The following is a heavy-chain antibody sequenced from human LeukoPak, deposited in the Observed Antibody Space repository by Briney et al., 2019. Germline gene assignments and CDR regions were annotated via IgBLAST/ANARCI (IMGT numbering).Heavy chain of an antibody. Sequence: GGSLRLSCAASGFTFSTSEMNWVRQAPGKGREWISYMTGTGHNIYYADSVKGRFTISRDNAKNSLYLQLNSLRAEDTAIYYCAKDGFHHYALDVWGQGTTVTVSS. V-gene: IGHV3-48*03. J-gene: IGHJ6*02. CDR3: AKDGFHHYALDV. CDR1: GFTFSTSE. D-gene: IGHD2-2*03. CDR2: MTGTGHNI.